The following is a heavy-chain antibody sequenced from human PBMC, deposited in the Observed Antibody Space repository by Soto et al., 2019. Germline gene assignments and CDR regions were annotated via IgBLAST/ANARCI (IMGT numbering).Heavy chain of an antibody. CDR2: ISYSGST. J-gene: IGHJ4*02. CDR1: GCTIRSYD. V-gene: IGHV4-59*01. CDR3: ARGNLYFDN. Sequence: SETLSLTCPVSGCTIRSYDLSWIRQPPGKGLEWIGYISYSGSTDYNPSLKSRATISLDTSKNQLSLKLTSVTTADTAVYYCARGNLYFDNWGQGTLVTVSS.